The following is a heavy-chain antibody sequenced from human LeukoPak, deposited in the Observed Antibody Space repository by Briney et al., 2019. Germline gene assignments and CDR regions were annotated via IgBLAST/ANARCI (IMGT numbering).Heavy chain of an antibody. V-gene: IGHV3-9*01. D-gene: IGHD2-2*01. J-gene: IGHJ3*02. Sequence: GGSLRLSCAASGFTFDDYAMHWVRQAPGKGLEWVSGISWNSGSIGYADSVKGRFTISRDNAKNSLYLQMNSLRAEDTALYYCAKDPAAISLGAFDIWGQGTMVTVSS. CDR3: AKDPAAISLGAFDI. CDR1: GFTFDDYA. CDR2: ISWNSGSI.